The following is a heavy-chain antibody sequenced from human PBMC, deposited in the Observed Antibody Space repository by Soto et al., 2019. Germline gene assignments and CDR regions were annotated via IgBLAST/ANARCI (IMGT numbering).Heavy chain of an antibody. V-gene: IGHV3-30-3*01. D-gene: IGHD2-2*01. Sequence: PGGSLRLSCAASGFTFSSYAMHWVRQAPGKGLEWVAVISYDGSNKYYADSVKGRFTISRDNSKNTLYLQINSLRAEDTAVYYCAKGGLLPRANRWFWGQGTLVTVSS. CDR2: ISYDGSNK. J-gene: IGHJ4*02. CDR1: GFTFSSYA. CDR3: AKGGLLPRANRWF.